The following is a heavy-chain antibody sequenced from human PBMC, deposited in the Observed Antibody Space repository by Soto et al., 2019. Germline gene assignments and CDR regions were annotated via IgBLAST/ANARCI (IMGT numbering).Heavy chain of an antibody. CDR2: ISAYNGNT. CDR1: GYAFTSYG. Sequence: ASVKVSCKASGYAFTSYGISWVRQAPGQGLEWMGWISAYNGNTNYAQKLQGRVTMTTDTSTSTAYMELRSLRADDTAVYYCARVLSWSGSRTFDPWGQGTLVTVSS. D-gene: IGHD3-3*01. J-gene: IGHJ5*02. V-gene: IGHV1-18*01. CDR3: ARVLSWSGSRTFDP.